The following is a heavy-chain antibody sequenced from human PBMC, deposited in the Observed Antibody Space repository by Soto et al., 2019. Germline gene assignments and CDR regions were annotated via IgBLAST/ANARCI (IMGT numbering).Heavy chain of an antibody. J-gene: IGHJ6*02. CDR1: GFTFSSFA. Sequence: EVQLLESGGGLEQPGGSLRLSCAVSGFTFSSFAMTWVRQAPGKGLEWVSGISGDGISTYYTDSVKGRFTISRDNSKNTLYLQMNSLRVEDTAVYFCAREVWRTVTTAAGDHYSYDGMDVLGQGTTVTVSS. D-gene: IGHD4-17*01. CDR2: ISGDGIST. CDR3: AREVWRTVTTAAGDHYSYDGMDV. V-gene: IGHV3-23*01.